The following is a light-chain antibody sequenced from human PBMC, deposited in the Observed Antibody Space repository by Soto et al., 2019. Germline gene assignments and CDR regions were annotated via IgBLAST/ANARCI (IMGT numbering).Light chain of an antibody. J-gene: IGKJ1*01. V-gene: IGKV3-20*01. Sequence: DIVLTQSPGTLSLSPGERATLFCRASQSVSSNYLNWFQQKPGQAPRLLIYGASSRATGIPDRFSGSGSGTDFTLTISRLEPEDFAVYYCQQYGSSPRTFGRGTKVDIK. CDR3: QQYGSSPRT. CDR2: GAS. CDR1: QSVSSNY.